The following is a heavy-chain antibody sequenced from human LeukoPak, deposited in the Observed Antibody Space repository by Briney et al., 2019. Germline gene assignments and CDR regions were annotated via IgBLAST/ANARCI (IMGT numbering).Heavy chain of an antibody. D-gene: IGHD3-3*01. J-gene: IGHJ4*02. CDR3: SVYDFWSGYYRSFDY. V-gene: IGHV4-39*01. CDR2: IYYSGST. Sequence: PSETLSLTCTVSGGSISSSSYYWGWIRQPPGKGLEWIGSIYYSGSTYYNPSLKSRFTISVDTSKNQFSLKLSSVTAADTAVYYCSVYDFWSGYYRSFDYWGQGTLVTVSS. CDR1: GGSISSSSYY.